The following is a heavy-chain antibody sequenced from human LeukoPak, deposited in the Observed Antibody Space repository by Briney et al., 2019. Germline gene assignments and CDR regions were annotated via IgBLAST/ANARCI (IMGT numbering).Heavy chain of an antibody. CDR1: GITFRDYY. CDR2: ISGSGSTK. D-gene: IGHD2-8*01. J-gene: IGHJ4*02. V-gene: IGHV3-11*01. CDR3: ARGGYCSNVVCYTSRSLDY. Sequence: PGGSLRLSCVASGITFRDYYMNWIRQAPGKGLEWVSYISGSGSTKYYADSVKGRFTISRDNAKNSLYLQMNSLRAEDTAVYYCARGGYCSNVVCYTSRSLDYWGQGTLVTVSS.